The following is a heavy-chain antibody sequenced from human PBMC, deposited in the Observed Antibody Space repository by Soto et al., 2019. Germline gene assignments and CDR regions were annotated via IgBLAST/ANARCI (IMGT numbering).Heavy chain of an antibody. Sequence: ASVKVSCKXSGYTFTGYYMHWVRQAPGQGLEWMGWINPNSGGTNYAQKFQGWVTMTRDTSISTAYMELSRLRSDDTAVYYCAREGGSGPYYFDYWGQGTLVTVSS. D-gene: IGHD6-19*01. CDR3: AREGGSGPYYFDY. V-gene: IGHV1-2*04. CDR2: INPNSGGT. J-gene: IGHJ4*02. CDR1: GYTFTGYY.